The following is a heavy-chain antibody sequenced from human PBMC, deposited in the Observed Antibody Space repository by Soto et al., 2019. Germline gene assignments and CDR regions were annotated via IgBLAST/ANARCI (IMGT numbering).Heavy chain of an antibody. V-gene: IGHV3-23*01. Sequence: EVQLLESGGGLVQPGGSLRLSCAVSGFRYSTYGVTWVRQAPGKGLEWVSGVSGGSGTTHYKDSVRGRFTVTGDNSKNTVYLEMNSLRLDDTAVYYCTRWNGYADYWGQGTLVTVSS. J-gene: IGHJ4*02. D-gene: IGHD1-1*01. CDR1: GFRYSTYG. CDR2: VSGGSGTT. CDR3: TRWNGYADY.